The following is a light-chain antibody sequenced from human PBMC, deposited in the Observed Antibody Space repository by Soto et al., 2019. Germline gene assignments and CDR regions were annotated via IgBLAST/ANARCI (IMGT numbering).Light chain of an antibody. J-gene: IGKJ1*01. CDR3: QQYNSWLWT. Sequence: EIVLTQSPATLSLSPGERATLSCGASQALRSSYLAWYQQKPGLAPRLLIYATSSRATGIPDRFSGGGSGTELTIIISSLQSEDSAVYYCQQYNSWLWTFGQGTKVDIK. CDR1: QALRSSY. CDR2: ATS. V-gene: IGKV3D-20*01.